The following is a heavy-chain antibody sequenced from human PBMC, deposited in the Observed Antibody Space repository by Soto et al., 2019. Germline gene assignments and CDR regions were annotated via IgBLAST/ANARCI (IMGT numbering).Heavy chain of an antibody. CDR1: GYSFASYW. V-gene: IGHV5-10-1*01. D-gene: IGHD3-9*01. Sequence: GESLKISCKGSGYSFASYWISWVRQMPGKGLEWMGRIEPRDSSVNYSPSFQGHDTISADKSVSTAYLQWGSLKASDTAIYYCARHAKYDLLTGYFRWGQGTLVIVSA. CDR3: ARHAKYDLLTGYFR. J-gene: IGHJ4*02. CDR2: IEPRDSSV.